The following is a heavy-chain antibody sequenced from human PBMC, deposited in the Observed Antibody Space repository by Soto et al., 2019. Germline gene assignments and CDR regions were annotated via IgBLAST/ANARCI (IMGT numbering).Heavy chain of an antibody. V-gene: IGHV4-4*07. CDR2: IYTRGST. D-gene: IGHD3-16*01. CDR1: GASITNFY. J-gene: IGHJ4*02. Sequence: SETLSLTCPVSGASITNFYWSWIRQSARKGLEWIGRIYTRGSTDYNPSLKSRVTMSIDTSKNQLSLTLTSVTAADTAVYYCAKGGAYYFDSWGQGILVTVSS. CDR3: AKGGAYYFDS.